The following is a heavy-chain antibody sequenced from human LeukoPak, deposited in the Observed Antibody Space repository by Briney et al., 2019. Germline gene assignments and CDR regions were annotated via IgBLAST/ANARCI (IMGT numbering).Heavy chain of an antibody. D-gene: IGHD4-17*01. CDR3: ARAIYGDYVLDY. CDR2: ISSSSYI. V-gene: IGHV3-21*01. CDR1: GFTFSSYS. J-gene: IGHJ4*02. Sequence: PGRSLRLSCAASGFTFSSYSMNWVRQAPGKGLEWVSSISSSSYIYYADSVKGRFTISRDNAKNSLYLQMNSLRAEDTAVYYCARAIYGDYVLDYWGQGTLVTVSS.